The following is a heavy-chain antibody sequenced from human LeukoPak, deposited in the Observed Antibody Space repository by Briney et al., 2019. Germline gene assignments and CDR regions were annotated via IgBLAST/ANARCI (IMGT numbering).Heavy chain of an antibody. J-gene: IGHJ4*02. CDR2: ISAYNGNT. D-gene: IGHD3-16*01. CDR1: GYTFTIYG. V-gene: IGHV1-18*01. CDR3: ARVMITFRTIDY. Sequence: GASVKVSCKASGYTFTIYGISWVRQAPGQGLEWMGWISAYNGNTNYTQKLQGRVTMTTDTSTSTAYMELRSLRSDDTAVYFCARVMITFRTIDYWGQGTLVTVSS.